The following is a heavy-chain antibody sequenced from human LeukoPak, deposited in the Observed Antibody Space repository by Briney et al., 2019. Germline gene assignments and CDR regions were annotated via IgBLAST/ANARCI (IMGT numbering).Heavy chain of an antibody. CDR3: ARVPRSTMIVVAPDP. CDR2: ISAYNGNT. V-gene: IGHV1-18*01. J-gene: IGHJ5*02. CDR1: GYTFTSYG. D-gene: IGHD3-22*01. Sequence: ASVKVSCKASGYTFTSYGISWVRQAPGQGLEWMGWISAYNGNTNYAQKLQGRVTMTTDTSTSTAYMELRSLRSDDTAVYYCARVPRSTMIVVAPDPWGQETLVTVSS.